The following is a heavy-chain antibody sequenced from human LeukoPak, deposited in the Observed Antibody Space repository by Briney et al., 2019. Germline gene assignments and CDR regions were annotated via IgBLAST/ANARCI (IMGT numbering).Heavy chain of an antibody. CDR1: GFTFSSYW. D-gene: IGHD1-26*01. V-gene: IGHV3-74*01. J-gene: IGHJ4*02. Sequence: GGSLRLSCAASGFTFSSYWMHWVRQAPGKGLVWVSRINSDGSSTSYADSVKGRFTISRDNAKNTLYLQMNSLRAEDTAVYYCAKEGGTYPYFDSWGQGTLVTVSS. CDR3: AKEGGTYPYFDS. CDR2: INSDGSST.